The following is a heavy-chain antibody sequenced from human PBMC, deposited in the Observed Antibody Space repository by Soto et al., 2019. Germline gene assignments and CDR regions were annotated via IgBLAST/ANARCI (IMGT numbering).Heavy chain of an antibody. Sequence: SVKVSCKASGGTFSSYAISWVRQAPGQGLEWMGGIIPIFGTANYAQKFQGRVTITADESTSTAYMELSSLRSEDTAVYYCARDKYGDYQRDWFDPWGQGTLVTVSS. CDR2: IIPIFGTA. CDR3: ARDKYGDYQRDWFDP. D-gene: IGHD4-17*01. CDR1: GGTFSSYA. J-gene: IGHJ5*02. V-gene: IGHV1-69*13.